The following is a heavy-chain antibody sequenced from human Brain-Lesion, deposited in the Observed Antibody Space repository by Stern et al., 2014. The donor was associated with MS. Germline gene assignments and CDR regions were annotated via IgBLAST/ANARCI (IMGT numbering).Heavy chain of an antibody. Sequence: VQLVESGPGLVKPSQTLSLSCTVSGGSISSGGYYWSWIRQPAGKGLEWIGRIFNGASTSYNPPIKVGVTISIDTSKNHSPRRLNSMTAADTAVYYCARGRVVPGFQYYATDVWGQGTTVIVSS. D-gene: IGHD2-2*01. V-gene: IGHV4-61*02. CDR1: GGSISSGGYY. CDR2: IFNGAST. J-gene: IGHJ6*02. CDR3: ARGRVVPGFQYYATDV.